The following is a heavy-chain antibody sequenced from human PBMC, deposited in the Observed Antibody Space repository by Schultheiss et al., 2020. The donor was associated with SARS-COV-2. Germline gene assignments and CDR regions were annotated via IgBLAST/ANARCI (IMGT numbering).Heavy chain of an antibody. CDR2: IWYDGRNK. J-gene: IGHJ4*02. D-gene: IGHD1-1*01. CDR1: GFTFSSYG. CDR3: ARDLAGTNDY. Sequence: GESLKISCAASGFTFSSYGMHWVRQAPGKGLEWVAVIWYDGRNKYYADSVKGRFTISRDNSKNTLYLQMNSLRAEDTAVYHCARDLAGTNDYWGQGTPVTVSS. V-gene: IGHV3-33*01.